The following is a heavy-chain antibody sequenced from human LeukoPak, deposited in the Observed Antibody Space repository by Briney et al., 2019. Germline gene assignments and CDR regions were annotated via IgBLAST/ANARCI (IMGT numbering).Heavy chain of an antibody. CDR2: INSDVSST. D-gene: IGHD6-19*01. Sequence: GGSLRLSCAASGFTFSSYWMHWVRQAPGKGLVWVSRINSDVSSTSYADSVKGRFTISRDNAKNTLYLQMNSLRAEDTAVYYCARDRAVADAFDIWGQGTMVTVSS. CDR1: GFTFSSYW. J-gene: IGHJ3*02. CDR3: ARDRAVADAFDI. V-gene: IGHV3-74*01.